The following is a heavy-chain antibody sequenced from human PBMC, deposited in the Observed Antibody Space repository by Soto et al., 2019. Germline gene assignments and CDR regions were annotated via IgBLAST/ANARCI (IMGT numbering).Heavy chain of an antibody. V-gene: IGHV4-4*02. CDR1: GGSISSSNL. CDR3: AKEGDCYGGSCPLDY. CDR2: IYPSGST. Sequence: SETLSLTCAVSGGSISSSNLWSCVRQTPGKGLEWIGEIYPSGSTKYNPSLKSRVAVSLDKSKNQFSLRLNSVTAADTAVYFCAKEGDCYGGSCPLDYWGQGILVTVSS. J-gene: IGHJ4*02. D-gene: IGHD2-15*01.